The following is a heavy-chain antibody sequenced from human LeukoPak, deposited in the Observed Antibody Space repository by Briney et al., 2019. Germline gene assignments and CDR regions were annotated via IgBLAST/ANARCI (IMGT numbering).Heavy chain of an antibody. Sequence: PWESPKNPRKRPGNGLRTNWVDLVRQRPGKGQEWMGRIAPSDFSTDYSPSFQGHVTISVDKSINTAYLQWNSLKASDTAIYYCATGLSGWLYWGQGTLATVSS. CDR3: ATGLSGWLY. V-gene: IGHV5-10-1*01. CDR1: GNGLRTNW. J-gene: IGHJ4*02. CDR2: IAPSDFST. D-gene: IGHD6-19*01.